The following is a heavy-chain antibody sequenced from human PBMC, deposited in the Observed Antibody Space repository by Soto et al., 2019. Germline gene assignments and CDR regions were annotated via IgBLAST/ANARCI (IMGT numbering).Heavy chain of an antibody. D-gene: IGHD3-10*01. Sequence: GGLRLSCAASGFAFSSFAMTWVRQAPGRGLEWISGISGSGGTTYDADSVKGRFTISRDNSNNTLYLQMNNLRAEDSAVYYCAKDLVLLRSWGQGTQVTVSS. CDR3: AKDLVLLRS. CDR1: GFAFSSFA. V-gene: IGHV3-23*01. J-gene: IGHJ5*02. CDR2: ISGSGGTT.